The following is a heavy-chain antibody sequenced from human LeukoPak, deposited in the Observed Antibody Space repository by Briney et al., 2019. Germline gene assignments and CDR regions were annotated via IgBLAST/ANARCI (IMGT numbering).Heavy chain of an antibody. J-gene: IGHJ3*02. Sequence: SVKVSCKASGGTFSSYAISWVRQAPGQGLEWMGGIIPIFGTANYAQKFQGRVTITTDESTNTAYMELSSLRSEDTAVYYCATTSWRDFWSGDYAFDIWGQGTMVTVSS. D-gene: IGHD3-3*01. CDR3: ATTSWRDFWSGDYAFDI. CDR1: GGTFSSYA. CDR2: IIPIFGTA. V-gene: IGHV1-69*05.